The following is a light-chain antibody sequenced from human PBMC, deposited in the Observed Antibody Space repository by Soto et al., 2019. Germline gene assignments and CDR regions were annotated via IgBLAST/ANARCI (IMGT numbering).Light chain of an antibody. Sequence: DLQMTQSPSSLSASVGDRVTITCQASQDISNYLNWYQQKPGKAPKLLIYDASNLETGVPSRFSGSRSGTDFTFTISSLQPEDIATYYCQQYDNLPYTCGQGTKLEIK. J-gene: IGKJ2*01. CDR3: QQYDNLPYT. V-gene: IGKV1-33*01. CDR2: DAS. CDR1: QDISNY.